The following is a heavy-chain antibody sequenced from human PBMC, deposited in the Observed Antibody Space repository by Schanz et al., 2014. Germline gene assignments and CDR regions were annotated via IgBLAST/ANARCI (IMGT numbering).Heavy chain of an antibody. CDR3: ARVALPGYSSPRDAFDI. CDR1: GFIVRSNY. Sequence: EVQLVESGGGLVQPGGSLRLSCAVSGFIVRSNYMTWVRQAPGKGLEWVSFVHPGGSTYYPDSVKGRFTISRDNAKNSLYLQMNGLRAEDTAVYYCARVALPGYSSPRDAFDIWGQGTMVTVSS. V-gene: IGHV3-66*01. J-gene: IGHJ3*02. CDR2: VHPGGST. D-gene: IGHD5-18*01.